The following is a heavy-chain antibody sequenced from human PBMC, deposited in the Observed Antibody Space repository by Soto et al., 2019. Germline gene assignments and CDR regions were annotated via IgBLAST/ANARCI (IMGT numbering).Heavy chain of an antibody. CDR1: GDSVASNSAG. J-gene: IGHJ4*01. V-gene: IGHV6-1*01. CDR3: ARGEQYSGRIFDY. CDR2: TYYRSKWYY. D-gene: IGHD1-26*01. Sequence: PSQTLSLTCAITGDSVASNSAGWSWVRQSPSRGLEWLGRTYYRSKWYYEYAVSVRGRITINPDTSKNQYSLQLNSVTPEDTAVYFCARGEQYSGRIFDYWGQGTLVTVSS.